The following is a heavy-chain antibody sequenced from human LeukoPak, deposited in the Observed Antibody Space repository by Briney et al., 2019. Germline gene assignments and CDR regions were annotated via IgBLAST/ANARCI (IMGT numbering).Heavy chain of an antibody. CDR1: GFTFDDYA. CDR2: ISGNSGSI. V-gene: IGHV3-9*01. Sequence: GGSLRLSCAASGFTFDDYAMHGVRQAPGKGLERVSGISGNSGSIGYADSVKGGFTISSDNAKNSLYLQMNSLRAEDTALYYCAKTWGGGYSKSYFDYWGQGTLVTVSS. D-gene: IGHD3-22*01. J-gene: IGHJ4*02. CDR3: AKTWGGGYSKSYFDY.